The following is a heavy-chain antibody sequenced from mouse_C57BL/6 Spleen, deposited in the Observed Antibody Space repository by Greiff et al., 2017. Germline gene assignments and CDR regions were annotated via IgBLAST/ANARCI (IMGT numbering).Heavy chain of an antibody. D-gene: IGHD1-1*01. J-gene: IGHJ1*03. CDR2: IRNKANGYTT. CDR1: GFTFTDYY. V-gene: IGHV7-3*01. Sequence: DVHLVESGGGLVQPGGSLSLSCAASGFTFTDYYMSWVRQPPGTALEWLGFIRNKANGYTTEYSASVKGRFTISRDNSQSILYLQMNALRAEDSATYYCARPDYYGSRYWYFDVWGTGTTVTVSS. CDR3: ARPDYYGSRYWYFDV.